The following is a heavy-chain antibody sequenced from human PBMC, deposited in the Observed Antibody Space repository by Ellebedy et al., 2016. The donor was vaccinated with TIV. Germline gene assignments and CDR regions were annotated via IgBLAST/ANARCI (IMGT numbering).Heavy chain of an antibody. CDR3: ATSRARVY. CDR1: GISLRSYA. CDR2: ISSSGSYL. J-gene: IGHJ4*02. V-gene: IGHV3-21*01. Sequence: PGGSLRLSCAASGISLRSYAMSWVRQAPGKGLEWVSSISSSGSYLYYADSVKGRFTISRDNAKNSLYLQMNSLRVDDTAVYYCATSRARVYWGQGTLVTVSS.